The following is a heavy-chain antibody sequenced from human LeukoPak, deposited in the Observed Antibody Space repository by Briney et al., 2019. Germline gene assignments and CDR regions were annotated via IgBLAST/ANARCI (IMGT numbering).Heavy chain of an antibody. CDR3: ARQNIGGTSASDF. D-gene: IGHD1-26*01. CDR1: GYGFYNYW. V-gene: IGHV5-51*01. Sequence: GESLKISCKGSGYGFYNYWIGWVRQMPGIGLEWLGIVYPGDSDTRYSPSFQGQVTISADKSISTAYLQWSSLKASDSAMYYCARQNIGGTSASDFWGQGTLVTVSS. CDR2: VYPGDSDT. J-gene: IGHJ4*02.